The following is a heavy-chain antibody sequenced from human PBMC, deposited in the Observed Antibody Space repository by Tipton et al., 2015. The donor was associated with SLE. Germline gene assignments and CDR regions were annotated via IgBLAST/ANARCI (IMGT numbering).Heavy chain of an antibody. V-gene: IGHV3-48*03. CDR3: ATSCDAFDI. J-gene: IGHJ3*02. Sequence: SLRLSCAASGFTFSGSAMHWVRQAPGKGLEWVSYISSSGSTIYYADSVKGRFTISRDNAKNSLYLQMNSLRAEDTAVYYCATSCDAFDIWGQGTMVTVSS. CDR2: ISSSGSTI. D-gene: IGHD2-2*01. CDR1: GFTFSGSA.